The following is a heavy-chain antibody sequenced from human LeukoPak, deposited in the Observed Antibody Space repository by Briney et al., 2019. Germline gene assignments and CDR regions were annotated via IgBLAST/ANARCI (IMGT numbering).Heavy chain of an antibody. CDR3: ASSLITMVRGVPGD. CDR2: ISYVGSNK. D-gene: IGHD3-10*01. Sequence: GGSLRLSCAASGFTLNTNDMNWVRQAPGKGLEWVAVISYVGSNKYYADSVKGRFTISRDNSKNTLYLQMNSLRAEDTAVYYCASSLITMVRGVPGDWGQGTLVTVSS. J-gene: IGHJ4*02. CDR1: GFTLNTND. V-gene: IGHV3-30*03.